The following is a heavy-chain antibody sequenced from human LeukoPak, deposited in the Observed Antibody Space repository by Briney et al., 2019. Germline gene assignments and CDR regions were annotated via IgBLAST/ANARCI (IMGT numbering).Heavy chain of an antibody. CDR1: GFTFSSYS. V-gene: IGHV3-48*01. D-gene: IGHD6-19*01. J-gene: IGHJ4*02. CDR2: ISSSSSTI. Sequence: PGGSLRLSCAASGFTFSSYSVNWVRQAPGKGLEWVSYISSSSSTIYYADSVKGRFTISRDNAKNSLYLQMNSLRAEDTALYYCARENLVLQRDGCGWYPLGFDYWGQGTLVTVSS. CDR3: ARENLVLQRDGCGWYPLGFDY.